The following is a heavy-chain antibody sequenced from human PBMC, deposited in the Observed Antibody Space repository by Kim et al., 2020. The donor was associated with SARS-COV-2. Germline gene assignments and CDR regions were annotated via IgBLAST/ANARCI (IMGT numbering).Heavy chain of an antibody. CDR1: GFMFRSYG. Sequence: GGSLRLSCATSGFMFRSYGMFWVRQAPGKGLEWLAVMWNDGSNEYYGDSVKGRFTISRDNSKNTLYLQMNSLRGEDTAVYYCARRATSSNRFDPWGQGTLVTVSS. CDR3: ARRATSSNRFDP. J-gene: IGHJ5*02. V-gene: IGHV3-33*07. D-gene: IGHD2-2*01. CDR2: MWNDGSNE.